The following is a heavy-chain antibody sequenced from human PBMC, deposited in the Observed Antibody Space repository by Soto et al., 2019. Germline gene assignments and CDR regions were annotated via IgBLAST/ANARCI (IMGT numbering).Heavy chain of an antibody. CDR2: IYHSGST. Sequence: QLQLQESGSGLVKPSQTLSLTCAVSGGSISSGGYSWSWIRQPPGKGLEWIGYIYHSGSTYYNPSVKSRVTISVDRSNNQFSLKLGSVTAADTAVYYSARVSAAAGRMNWFDPWGQGTLVTVSS. V-gene: IGHV4-30-2*01. J-gene: IGHJ5*02. CDR1: GGSISSGGYS. D-gene: IGHD6-13*01. CDR3: ARVSAAAGRMNWFDP.